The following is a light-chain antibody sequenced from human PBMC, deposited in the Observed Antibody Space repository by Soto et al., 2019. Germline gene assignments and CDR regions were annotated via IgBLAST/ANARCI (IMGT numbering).Light chain of an antibody. V-gene: IGKV1-9*01. CDR3: QQLYSHPLT. CDR2: SAS. Sequence: IQLTQSPSSLSASVGDRVTITCRVSQGITSYLAWYQQRPGKAPGLLIYSASTLQSGVPSRFSGSGYGTDFSLTISNLQPEDFATYYCQQLYSHPLTFGGGTKVEIK. CDR1: QGITSY. J-gene: IGKJ4*01.